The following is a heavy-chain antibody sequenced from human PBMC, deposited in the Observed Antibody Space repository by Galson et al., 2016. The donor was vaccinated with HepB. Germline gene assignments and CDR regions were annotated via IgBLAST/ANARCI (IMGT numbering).Heavy chain of an antibody. V-gene: IGHV3-9*01. CDR2: ISWNSDSI. Sequence: LRLSCAASGFTFDEYAMHWVRQAPGKGLEWVSGISWNSDSIGYADSVRGRFTISRDNAKNSLYLQMNSLRPEDTALYYCAKGSPGIAVPKPLTDWGQGTLVTVSS. CDR1: GFTFDEYA. J-gene: IGHJ4*02. CDR3: AKGSPGIAVPKPLTD. D-gene: IGHD6-19*01.